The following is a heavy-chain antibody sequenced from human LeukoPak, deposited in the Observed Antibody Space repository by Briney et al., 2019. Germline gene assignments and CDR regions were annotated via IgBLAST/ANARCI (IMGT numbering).Heavy chain of an antibody. CDR2: IIPIFGTA. CDR3: ARDTLIAVAGTGAFDI. CDR1: GGTFSSYA. Sequence: VKVSCKASGGTFSSYAITWVRQAPGQGLEWMGTIIPIFGTANYAQKFQGRVTMTRDMSTSTVYMELSSLRSEDTAVYYCARDTLIAVAGTGAFDIWGQGTMVTVSS. V-gene: IGHV1-69*05. D-gene: IGHD6-19*01. J-gene: IGHJ3*02.